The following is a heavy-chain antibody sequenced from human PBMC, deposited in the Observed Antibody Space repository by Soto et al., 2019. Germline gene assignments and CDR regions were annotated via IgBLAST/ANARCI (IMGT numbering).Heavy chain of an antibody. CDR3: AKDLTRTSGTPEL. D-gene: IGHD2-2*01. CDR2: ITPSGEST. CDR1: GFTFPTYA. J-gene: IGHJ4*02. V-gene: IGHV3-23*01. Sequence: PEASWRLSCAASGFTFPTYAMTWVRQAPGKGLELVSAITPSGESTYYADSVKGRFTISRDNSKNTLYLQMSSLRAEDTAVYYCAKDLTRTSGTPELWGQGTLVTVSS.